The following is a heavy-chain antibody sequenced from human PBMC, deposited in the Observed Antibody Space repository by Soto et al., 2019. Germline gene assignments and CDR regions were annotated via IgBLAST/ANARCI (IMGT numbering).Heavy chain of an antibody. CDR2: ISTSNGHT. Sequence: QVQLVQSGAEVKKPGATVYVSCKASGYTFTSYDIFWVRQAPGQGLEWMGWISTSNGHTNYAQKLQDRVIMTTDTSPSTAYMELRSLRSDDTAVYYCAGGYGSGWYSQYFHHWGQGTLVTVSP. D-gene: IGHD6-19*01. CDR1: GYTFTSYD. V-gene: IGHV1-18*01. CDR3: AGGYGSGWYSQYFHH. J-gene: IGHJ1*01.